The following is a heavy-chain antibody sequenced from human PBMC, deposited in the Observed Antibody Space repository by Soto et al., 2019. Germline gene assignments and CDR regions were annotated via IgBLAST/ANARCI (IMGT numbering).Heavy chain of an antibody. CDR1: GFTFSSYA. J-gene: IGHJ4*02. Sequence: GSLRLSCAASGFTFSSYAMHWVRQAPGKGLEYVSAISSNGGSTYYANSVKGRFTISRDNSKNTLYLQMGSLRAEDMAVYYCAREYSSSWIPSYFDYWGQGTLVTVSS. V-gene: IGHV3-64*01. CDR2: ISSNGGST. CDR3: AREYSSSWIPSYFDY. D-gene: IGHD6-13*01.